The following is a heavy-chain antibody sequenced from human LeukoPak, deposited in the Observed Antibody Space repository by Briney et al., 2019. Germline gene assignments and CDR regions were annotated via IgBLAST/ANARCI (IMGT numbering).Heavy chain of an antibody. Sequence: GGSLRLSCAASGFSVSENYMSWVRQAPGKGLEWVSVIYRGDATYYADSVKGRFTISRDSFENTVYLQMDSLRAEDTAVYYCVKETRGTTIYYWGQGTLVTVSS. CDR3: VKETRGTTIYY. J-gene: IGHJ4*02. D-gene: IGHD5-24*01. CDR2: IYRGDAT. CDR1: GFSVSENY. V-gene: IGHV3-66*01.